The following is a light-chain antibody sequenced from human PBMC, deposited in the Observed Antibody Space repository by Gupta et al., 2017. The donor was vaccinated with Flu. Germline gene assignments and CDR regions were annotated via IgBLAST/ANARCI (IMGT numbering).Light chain of an antibody. Sequence: DAVMTQSPLSLPVTLGQPASISCRSSESLVYSDGDSYVSWFHQRPGQSPRRLIYKASNRDSGVPDRISGSGSGTDFTLTISRLEAEDVGVYYCRHSKRWAWRFGQGTKVEI. CDR3: RHSKRWAWR. CDR2: KAS. J-gene: IGKJ1*01. CDR1: ESLVYSDGDSY. V-gene: IGKV2-30*01.